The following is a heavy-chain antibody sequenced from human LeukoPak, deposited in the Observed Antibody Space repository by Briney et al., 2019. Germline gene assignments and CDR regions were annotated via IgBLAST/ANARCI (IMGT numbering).Heavy chain of an antibody. CDR1: GFTFSSSG. CDR3: AKDRPYYMDV. V-gene: IGHV3-30*02. J-gene: IGHJ6*03. Sequence: PGGSLRLSCAASGFTFSSSGMHWVRQVSGKGLEWVAFIRYDGSDKYYADSVKGRFTISRDNSKNTLYLQMNSLRAEDTAAYYCAKDRPYYMDVWGKGTAVTVSS. CDR2: IRYDGSDK.